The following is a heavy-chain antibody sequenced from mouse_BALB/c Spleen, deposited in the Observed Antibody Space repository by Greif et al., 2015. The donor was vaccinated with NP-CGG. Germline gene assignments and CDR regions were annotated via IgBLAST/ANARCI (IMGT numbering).Heavy chain of an antibody. D-gene: IGHD1-2*01. CDR2: IDPETGGT. J-gene: IGHJ4*01. CDR3: TRILRLRAMDY. CDR1: GYTFTDYE. Sequence: QVHVKQSGAELVRPGASVTLSCKASGYTFTDYEMHWVKQTPVHGLEWIGAIDPETGGTAYNQKFKGKATLTADKSSSTAYMELRSLTSEDSAVYYCTRILRLRAMDYWGQGTSVTVSS. V-gene: IGHV1-15*01.